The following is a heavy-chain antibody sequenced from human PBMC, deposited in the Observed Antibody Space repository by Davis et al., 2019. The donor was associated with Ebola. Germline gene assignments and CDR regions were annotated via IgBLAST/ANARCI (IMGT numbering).Heavy chain of an antibody. Sequence: GESLKISCAASGFTFSSYAMHWVRQAPGKGLEWVAVISYDGSNKYYADSVKGRFTISRDNSKSTLFLQMNSLRVEDTAIYYCVRIANYDTTEQWGHGTLVTVSS. V-gene: IGHV3-30*04. CDR1: GFTFSSYA. D-gene: IGHD3-16*01. J-gene: IGHJ4*01. CDR2: ISYDGSNK. CDR3: VRIANYDTTEQ.